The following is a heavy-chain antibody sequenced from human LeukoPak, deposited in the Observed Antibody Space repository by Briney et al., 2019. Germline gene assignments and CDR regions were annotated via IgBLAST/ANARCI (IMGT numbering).Heavy chain of an antibody. V-gene: IGHV3-30*18. D-gene: IGHD4-11*01. J-gene: IGHJ4*02. CDR2: ISYDGSNK. CDR3: AKEMTTWFYYFDY. CDR1: GFTFSSYG. Sequence: GGSLRLSCAASGFTFSSYGMHWVRQAPGKGLEWVAVISYDGSNKYYADSVKGRFTISRDNSKNTLYLQMNSLRAEDTAVYYCAKEMTTWFYYFDYWGQGNPGHRLL.